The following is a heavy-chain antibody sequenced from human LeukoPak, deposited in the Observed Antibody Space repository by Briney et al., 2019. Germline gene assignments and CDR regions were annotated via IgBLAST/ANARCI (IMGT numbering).Heavy chain of an antibody. V-gene: IGHV3-11*04. Sequence: PGGSLRLSCEASGFSFDEYHMSCIRQAPGKGLEWVSYISHSGSTIYYADSVKGRFTISRDNSKNTLFLQMNSLRAEDSAVYYCTRDRAGTQSWVEFDLWGQGTLVTVSS. D-gene: IGHD3-10*01. CDR3: TRDRAGTQSWVEFDL. CDR2: ISHSGSTI. J-gene: IGHJ5*02. CDR1: GFSFDEYH.